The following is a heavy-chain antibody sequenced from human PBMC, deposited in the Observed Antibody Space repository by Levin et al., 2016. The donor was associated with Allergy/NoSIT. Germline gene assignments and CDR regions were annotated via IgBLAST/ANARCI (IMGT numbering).Heavy chain of an antibody. CDR3: ATLGSIVVVPAADFDY. J-gene: IGHJ4*02. V-gene: IGHV3-23*01. CDR2: ISGSGGST. CDR1: GFTFSSYA. D-gene: IGHD2-2*01. Sequence: GGSLRLSCAASGFTFSSYAMSWVRQAPGKGLEWVSAISGSGGSTYYADSVKGRFTISRDNSKNTLYLQMNSLRAEDTAVYYCATLGSIVVVPAADFDYWGQGTLVTVSS.